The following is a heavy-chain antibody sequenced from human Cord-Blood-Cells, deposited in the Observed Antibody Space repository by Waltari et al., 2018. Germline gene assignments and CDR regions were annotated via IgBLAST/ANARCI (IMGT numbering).Heavy chain of an antibody. J-gene: IGHJ6*02. Sequence: QVQLQQWGAGLLKPSETLSLTCAVYGGSFRGYYWSWIRQPPGKGLEWIGEINHSGSTNYNPAHKSRVTISVDTSKNQFSLKLSSVTAAGTAVYYCARKLVSALYGMDGWGQGTTVTVSS. CDR2: INHSGST. CDR1: GGSFRGYY. V-gene: IGHV4-34*01. CDR3: ARKLVSALYGMDG. D-gene: IGHD3-10*01.